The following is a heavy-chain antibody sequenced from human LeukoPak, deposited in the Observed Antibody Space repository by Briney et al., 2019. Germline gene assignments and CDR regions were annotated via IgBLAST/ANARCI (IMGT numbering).Heavy chain of an antibody. CDR2: IIPIFGTA. J-gene: IGHJ3*02. Sequence: GASVKVSCKASGGTFSSYAISWVRQAPGQGLEWMGRIIPIFGTANYAQKFQGRVTITTDESTSTAYMELSSLRSEDTAVYYCARGRYSYGPYHAFDIWGQGTMVTVSS. CDR1: GGTFSSYA. D-gene: IGHD5-18*01. CDR3: ARGRYSYGPYHAFDI. V-gene: IGHV1-69*05.